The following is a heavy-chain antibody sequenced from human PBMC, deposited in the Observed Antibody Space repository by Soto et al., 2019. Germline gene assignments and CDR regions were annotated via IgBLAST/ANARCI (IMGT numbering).Heavy chain of an antibody. CDR3: ARHGAVRTGYYYYGMDV. Sequence: SETLSLTCTVSDGSISSSSYYWGWIRQPPGKGLEWIGSIYYSGSTYYNPSLKSRVTISVDTSKNQFSLKLSSVTAADTAVYYCARHGAVRTGYYYYGMDVWGQGTTVTVSS. CDR2: IYYSGST. CDR1: DGSISSSSYY. J-gene: IGHJ6*02. D-gene: IGHD4-17*01. V-gene: IGHV4-39*01.